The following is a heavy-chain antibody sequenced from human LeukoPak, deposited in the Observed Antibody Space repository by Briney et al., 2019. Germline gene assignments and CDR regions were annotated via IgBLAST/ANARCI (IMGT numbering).Heavy chain of an antibody. CDR1: GFTFNSYW. J-gene: IGHJ4*02. CDR3: TTATAIFGVVIPRVD. D-gene: IGHD3-3*01. CDR2: INSDGSGT. V-gene: IGHV3-74*01. Sequence: GGSLRLSCAASGFTFNSYWMHWVRHAPGKGLVWVSRINSDGSGTNYADSVKGRFTISRDNAKNTLYLQMNSLKTEDTAVYYCTTATAIFGVVIPRVDWGQGTLVTVSS.